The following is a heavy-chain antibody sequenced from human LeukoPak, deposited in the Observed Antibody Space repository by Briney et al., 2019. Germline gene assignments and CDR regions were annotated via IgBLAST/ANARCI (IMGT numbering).Heavy chain of an antibody. J-gene: IGHJ4*02. Sequence: GGSLRLSCTASGFTFGDYAMICFRQAPGKALEGVGFIRSEAFGGTTEYAASVKGRFTMSSDDSKSIAYLKMNSLKTEDTAVYYCARDAYMLGKYWGQGTLVTV. CDR2: IRSEAFGGTT. D-gene: IGHD3-10*02. V-gene: IGHV3-49*03. CDR1: GFTFGDYA. CDR3: ARDAYMLGKY.